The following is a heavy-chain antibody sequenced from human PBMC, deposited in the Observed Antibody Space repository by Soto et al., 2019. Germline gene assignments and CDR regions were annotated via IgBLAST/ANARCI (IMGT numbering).Heavy chain of an antibody. CDR2: ISVSGGST. CDR1: GCTFSNYA. CDR3: AKDAGSVCSGGSCYFQALDS. V-gene: IGHV3-23*01. D-gene: IGHD2-15*01. J-gene: IGHJ4*02. Sequence: LRLSCAASGCTFSNYAMIWVRQAPGKGLEWVSGISVSGGSTYYADSVKDRFTISRDNSKNTLYVQMNSLRVDDTAVYYCAKDAGSVCSGGSCYFQALDSWGQGTLVTVSS.